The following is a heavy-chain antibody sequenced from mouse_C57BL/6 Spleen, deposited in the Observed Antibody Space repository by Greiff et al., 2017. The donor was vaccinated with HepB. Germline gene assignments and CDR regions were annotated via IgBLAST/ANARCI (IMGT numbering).Heavy chain of an antibody. V-gene: IGHV1-69*01. D-gene: IGHD1-1*01. CDR3: ARGITTGVRWYVDV. Sequence: QVQLQQPGAELVMPGASVKLSCKASGYTFTSYWMHWVKQRPGQGLEWIGEIDPSDSYTYYKQKFKGKSTLTVDKSSSKAYMQLSSLTSEDSAVYYCARGITTGVRWYVDVWGTGTTVTVSS. CDR2: IDPSDSYT. CDR1: GYTFTSYW. J-gene: IGHJ1*03.